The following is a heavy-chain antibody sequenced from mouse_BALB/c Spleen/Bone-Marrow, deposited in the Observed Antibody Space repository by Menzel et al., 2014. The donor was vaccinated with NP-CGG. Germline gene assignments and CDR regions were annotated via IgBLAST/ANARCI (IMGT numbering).Heavy chain of an antibody. D-gene: IGHD3-1*01. CDR1: GYTFTDYY. J-gene: IGHJ4*01. CDR2: IYPGSGST. CDR3: ANLGRYAMDY. Sequence: QVQLKESGPELVKPGASVKISCKASGYTFTDYYINWVKQKPGQGLEWIGWIYPGSGSTKYNEKFKGKATLTVDTSSSTAYMQRSSLTSEDTAVYFCANLGRYAMDYWGQGTSVTVSS. V-gene: IGHV1-84*02.